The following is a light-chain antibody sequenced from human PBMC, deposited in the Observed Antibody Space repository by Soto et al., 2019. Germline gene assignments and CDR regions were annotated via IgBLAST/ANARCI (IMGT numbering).Light chain of an antibody. CDR2: KVS. Sequence: VVMTQSPLSLPVTLGQPASISCRSSQSLVHSDGNTYLEWFQQRPGQSPRRLIYKVSNRDSGVPDRISGSGSGTDFTLIISRVEAEDVGVYYCMQAKQWPFTFGPGNKVDIK. CDR3: MQAKQWPFT. CDR1: QSLVHSDGNTY. V-gene: IGKV2-30*02. J-gene: IGKJ3*01.